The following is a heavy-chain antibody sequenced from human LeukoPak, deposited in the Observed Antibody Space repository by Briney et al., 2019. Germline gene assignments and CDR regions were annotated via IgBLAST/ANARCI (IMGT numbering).Heavy chain of an antibody. CDR2: ISSDGSNK. D-gene: IGHD3-10*01. J-gene: IGHJ5*02. CDR1: GFTFSSYG. CDR3: ARLRDMVRAGYNWLDP. Sequence: GGSLRLSCAASGFTFSSYGIHWVRQAPGKGLEWVALISSDGSNKYYADSVKGRFTVSRDDSNSTLYLLMTSLRPDDTAVYHCARLRDMVRAGYNWLDPWGQGTLVTVSS. V-gene: IGHV3-30*03.